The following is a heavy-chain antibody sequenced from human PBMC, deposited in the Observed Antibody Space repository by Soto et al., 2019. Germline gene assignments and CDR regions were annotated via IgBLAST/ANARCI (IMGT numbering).Heavy chain of an antibody. D-gene: IGHD3-3*01. V-gene: IGHV3-11*01. Sequence: QVQLVESGGGLVKPGGALRLSCEASGVTFSGYYMTWIRQAPGKGLEWISYFSSSGYTIRYADSVEGRFTVSRDDAKKTLYLQMNGLRAEDTAVDYGATGRGGRSEDWGQGTLVTVSS. CDR3: ATGRGGRSED. CDR2: FSSSGYTI. J-gene: IGHJ4*02. CDR1: GVTFSGYY.